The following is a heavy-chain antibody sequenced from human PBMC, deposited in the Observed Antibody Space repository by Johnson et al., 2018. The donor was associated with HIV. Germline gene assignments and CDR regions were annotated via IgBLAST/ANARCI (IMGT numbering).Heavy chain of an antibody. D-gene: IGHD1-20*01. CDR3: AGITGTDDAFDI. V-gene: IGHV3-30*02. J-gene: IGHJ3*02. CDR1: GFPFSTYA. CDR2: IRYDGSNK. Sequence: QVQLVESGGGLVQPGGSLRLSCTASGFPFSTYAMHWVRQAPGKGLEWVAFIRYDGSNKDYADSVKGRFTISRDNSKNTLYLQMNSLRAEDTAVYYCAGITGTDDAFDIWGQGTMVTVSS.